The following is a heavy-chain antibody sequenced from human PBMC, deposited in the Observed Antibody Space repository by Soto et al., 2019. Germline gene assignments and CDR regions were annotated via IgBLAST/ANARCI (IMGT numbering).Heavy chain of an antibody. V-gene: IGHV4-39*01. CDR1: GGSISSSSYY. CDR3: ARVQWLALDY. Sequence: QLQLQESGPGLVKPSETLSLTCTVSGGSISSSSYYWGWIRQPPGKGLEWIGTMYYSGSTYYNPSLKSRVTISVDTSKNQFSLKLSSVTAADTAVYYCARVQWLALDYWGKGTLVTVSS. D-gene: IGHD6-19*01. CDR2: MYYSGST. J-gene: IGHJ4*02.